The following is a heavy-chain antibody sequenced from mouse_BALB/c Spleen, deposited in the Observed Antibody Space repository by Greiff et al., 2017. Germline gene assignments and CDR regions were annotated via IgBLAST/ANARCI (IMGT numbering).Heavy chain of an antibody. V-gene: IGHV5-17*02. CDR1: GFTFSSFG. D-gene: IGHD2-4*01. Sequence: EVMLVESGGGLVQPGGSRKLSCAASGFTFSSFGMHWVRQAPEKGLEWVAYISSGSSTIYYADTVKGRFTISRDNPKNTLFMQMTSLRSEDTAMYYCAKGSTMISRFAYWGQGTLVTVSA. CDR2: ISSGSSTI. CDR3: AKGSTMISRFAY. J-gene: IGHJ3*01.